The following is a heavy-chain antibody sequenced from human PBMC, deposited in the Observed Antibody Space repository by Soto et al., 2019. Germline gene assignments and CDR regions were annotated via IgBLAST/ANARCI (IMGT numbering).Heavy chain of an antibody. J-gene: IGHJ4*02. V-gene: IGHV1-18*04. CDR3: ARASLQPFDY. Sequence: QVQLVQSGAEVKEPGASVKVSCKVSGYTFTTYGISWVRQAPGLGLEWMGWITPYNGNTDYAQKFQGRVTMTIDTSTSTAYMELSSLRSEDTAVYYCARASLQPFDYWGQGTLVTVSS. D-gene: IGHD6-13*01. CDR1: GYTFTTYG. CDR2: ITPYNGNT.